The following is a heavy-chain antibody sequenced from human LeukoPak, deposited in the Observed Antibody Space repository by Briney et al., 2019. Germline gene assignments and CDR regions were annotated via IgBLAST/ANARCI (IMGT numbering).Heavy chain of an antibody. CDR2: ISGSSSTI. J-gene: IGHJ6*02. CDR3: ARELDRVAYGMDV. CDR1: GFTFSSYS. D-gene: IGHD5-12*01. V-gene: IGHV3-48*04. Sequence: GGSLRLSCAASGFTFSSYSMNWVRQAPGKGLEWVSYISGSSSTIYYADSVKGRFTISRDNAKNSLYLQMNSLRAEDTAVYYCARELDRVAYGMDVWGQGTTVTVSS.